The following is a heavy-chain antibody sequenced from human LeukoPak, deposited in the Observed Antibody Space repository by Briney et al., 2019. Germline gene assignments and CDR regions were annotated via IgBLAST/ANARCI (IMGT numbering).Heavy chain of an antibody. Sequence: GASVKVSCKASGYTFTSYGISWVRQAPGQGLEWMGWISAYNGNTNYAQKLQGRVTMTTDTSTSAAYMELRSLRSDDTAVYYCARDRYSSSWYLVSSHPLDYWGQGTLVTVSS. CDR2: ISAYNGNT. CDR3: ARDRYSSSWYLVSSHPLDY. J-gene: IGHJ4*02. D-gene: IGHD6-13*01. V-gene: IGHV1-18*01. CDR1: GYTFTSYG.